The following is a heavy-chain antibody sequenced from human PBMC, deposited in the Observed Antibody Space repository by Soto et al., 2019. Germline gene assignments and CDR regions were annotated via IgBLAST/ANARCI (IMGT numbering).Heavy chain of an antibody. CDR1: GFIFSSYS. CDR2: ISNDGSNK. CDR3: ARHQFLDAFDI. J-gene: IGHJ3*02. V-gene: IGHV3-30-3*01. Sequence: QVQLVESGGGVVQPGRSLRLSCAASGFIFSSYSMHWVRQAPGKGLEWVAMISNDGSNKDYVDAVKGRFTISLDNSKNTLSLQMNSLSAEDTAVYYCARHQFLDAFDIWGQGTMVTVSS. D-gene: IGHD2-21*01.